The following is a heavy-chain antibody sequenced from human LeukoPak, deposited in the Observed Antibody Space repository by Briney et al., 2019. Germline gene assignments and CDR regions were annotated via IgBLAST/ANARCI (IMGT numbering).Heavy chain of an antibody. D-gene: IGHD3-16*01. CDR2: IYYSGST. J-gene: IGHJ4*02. Sequence: SETLSLTCTVSGGSISSSSYYWGWIRQPPGTGLEWIGSIYYSGSTYYNPSLKSRVTISVDTSKNQFSLKLSSVTAADTAVYYCARHGLRQRNDFDYWGQGTLVTVSS. CDR1: GGSISSSSYY. CDR3: ARHGLRQRNDFDY. V-gene: IGHV4-39*01.